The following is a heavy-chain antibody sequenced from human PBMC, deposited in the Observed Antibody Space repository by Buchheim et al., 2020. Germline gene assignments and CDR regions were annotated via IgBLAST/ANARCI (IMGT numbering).Heavy chain of an antibody. J-gene: IGHJ4*02. CDR2: INHSGST. D-gene: IGHD6-19*01. Sequence: QVQLQQWGAGLLKPSETLSLTCAVYGGSFSGYYWSWIRQPPGKGLEWIGEINHSGSTNYNPSLKSRVTISVDTSKNQFSLRLSSVTAADTAVYYCARGVRARAVAGTARKLYYFDYWGQRTL. CDR3: ARGVRARAVAGTARKLYYFDY. CDR1: GGSFSGYY. V-gene: IGHV4-34*01.